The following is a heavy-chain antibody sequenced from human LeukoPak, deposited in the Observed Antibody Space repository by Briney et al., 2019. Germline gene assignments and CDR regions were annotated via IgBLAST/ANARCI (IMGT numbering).Heavy chain of an antibody. V-gene: IGHV3-30-3*01. Sequence: GGSLRLSCAASGFTFSSYWMSWVRQAPGKGLEWVAVISYDGSNKYYADSVKGRFTISRDNSKNTLYLQMNSLRAEDTAVYYCARGEQLWLGFYYYYMDVWGKGTTVTVSS. D-gene: IGHD5-18*01. CDR2: ISYDGSNK. CDR3: ARGEQLWLGFYYYYMDV. CDR1: GFTFSSYW. J-gene: IGHJ6*03.